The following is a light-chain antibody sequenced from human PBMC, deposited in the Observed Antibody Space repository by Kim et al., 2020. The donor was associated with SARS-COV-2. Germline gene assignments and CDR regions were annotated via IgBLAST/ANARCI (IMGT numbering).Light chain of an antibody. Sequence: GKTPRISCGGNNIGGKSVHWYQQQPGQAPVLVIYYDSDRPSGIPERFSGSNSGNTATLTISRVEAGDEADYYCQVWDSSSDHPNWVFGGGTQLTVL. CDR2: YDS. J-gene: IGLJ3*02. CDR3: QVWDSSSDHPNWV. CDR1: NIGGKS. V-gene: IGLV3-21*04.